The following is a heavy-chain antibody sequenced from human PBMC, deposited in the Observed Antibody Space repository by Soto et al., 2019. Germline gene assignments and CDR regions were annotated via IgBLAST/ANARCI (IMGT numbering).Heavy chain of an antibody. V-gene: IGHV3-30*18. Sequence: QVQLVESGGGVVQPGRSLRLSCAASGFTFSSYGMHWVRQAPGKGLEWVAVISYDGSNTYYADSVKGRFTISRDNSKNALYLQMNSLRAEDTTVYYCAQDYISLIPLWLPEYCGQGTLVTVSP. CDR1: GFTFSSYG. J-gene: IGHJ4*02. D-gene: IGHD5-18*01. CDR2: ISYDGSNT. CDR3: AQDYISLIPLWLPEY.